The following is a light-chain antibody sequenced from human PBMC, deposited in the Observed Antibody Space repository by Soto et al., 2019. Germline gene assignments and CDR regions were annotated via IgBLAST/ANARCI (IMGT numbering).Light chain of an antibody. CDR1: QSVSSK. Sequence: EIVMTQSPATLSLSPGERATLSCRASQSVSSKLAWYQQKPGQAPRLLIYGASIRATDIPARFSGSGSGTEFTLTISRLQSEDFAVFYCQQYSNWPYTFGQGTKLETK. CDR2: GAS. CDR3: QQYSNWPYT. V-gene: IGKV3-15*01. J-gene: IGKJ2*01.